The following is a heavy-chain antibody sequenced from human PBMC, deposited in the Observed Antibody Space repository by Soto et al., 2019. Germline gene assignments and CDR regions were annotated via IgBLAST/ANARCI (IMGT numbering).Heavy chain of an antibody. CDR2: INYRGTT. V-gene: IGHV4-31*03. CDR3: ARDSPGVAPY. CDR1: GGSIINGDTY. Sequence: QVQLQESGPGLVKPSQTLSLTCTVSGGSIINGDTYLNWIRQHPEKGLEWMGYINYRGTTNYNPALKSRILISIDTSKNQSSRRLTSVTAADMAVYYCARDSPGVAPYWGQGTLVTVSS. J-gene: IGHJ4*02. D-gene: IGHD2-15*01.